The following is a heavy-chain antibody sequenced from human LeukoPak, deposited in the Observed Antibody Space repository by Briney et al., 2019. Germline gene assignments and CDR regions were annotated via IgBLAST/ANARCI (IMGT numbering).Heavy chain of an antibody. Sequence: GGSLRLSCAASGFTFSIYGMSWVRQAPAKGLQWVSAISGGGVSTYYADSVRGRFTISRDNSKNALYLQMNSLRAEDTAVYYCARKVAAPDYWGQGTLVTVSS. J-gene: IGHJ4*02. CDR3: ARKVAAPDY. CDR2: ISGGGVST. V-gene: IGHV3-23*01. CDR1: GFTFSIYG. D-gene: IGHD6-19*01.